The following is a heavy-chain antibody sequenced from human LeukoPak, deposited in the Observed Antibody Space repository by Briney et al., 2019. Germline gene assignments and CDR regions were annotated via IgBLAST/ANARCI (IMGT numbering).Heavy chain of an antibody. CDR2: IDFSSTYI. CDR3: AKEEHDFWSGYFGY. Sequence: SIDFSSTYIYNADSVKGRFTTSRDNAKNSLDLQMNSLRAEDTAVYYCAKEEHDFWSGYFGYWGQGTLVTVSS. V-gene: IGHV3-21*01. J-gene: IGHJ4*02. D-gene: IGHD3-3*01.